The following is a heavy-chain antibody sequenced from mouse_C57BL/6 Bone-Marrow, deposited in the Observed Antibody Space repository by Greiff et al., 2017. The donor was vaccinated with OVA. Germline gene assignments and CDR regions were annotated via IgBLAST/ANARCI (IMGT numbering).Heavy chain of an antibody. V-gene: IGHV7-3*01. CDR3: TSLYGNYGAY. Sequence: EVKLQESGGGLVQPGGSLSLSCAASGFTFTDYYMSWVRQPPGKALEWLGFIRNKANGYTTEYSASVKGRITISRNNSQSILYLQMNAMRAEDSATYYCTSLYGNYGAYWGQGTLVTVSA. D-gene: IGHD2-1*01. J-gene: IGHJ3*01. CDR1: GFTFTDYY. CDR2: IRNKANGYTT.